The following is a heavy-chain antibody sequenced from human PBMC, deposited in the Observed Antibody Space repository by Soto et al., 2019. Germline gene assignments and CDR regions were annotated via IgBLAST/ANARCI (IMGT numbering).Heavy chain of an antibody. D-gene: IGHD3-22*01. CDR3: ARASSHYYDSSGYYPLDDAFDI. Sequence: ASVKVSCKASGYTFTSYAMHWVRQAPGQRLEWMGWINAGNGNTKYSQKFQGRVTITRDTSASTAYMELSSLRSEDTAVYYCARASSHYYDSSGYYPLDDAFDIWGQGTMVTVSS. V-gene: IGHV1-3*01. J-gene: IGHJ3*02. CDR2: INAGNGNT. CDR1: GYTFTSYA.